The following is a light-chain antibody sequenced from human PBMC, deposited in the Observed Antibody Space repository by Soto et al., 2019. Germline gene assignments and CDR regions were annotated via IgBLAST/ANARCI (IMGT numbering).Light chain of an antibody. CDR3: QQRNICPPVT. CDR1: QSFSGIY. J-gene: IGKJ5*01. Sequence: PGERATLSCRASQSFSGIYLGWYQQKPGQAPRLLIFGASSRAAGTPDSFSASGSGTDFSLTISSLEPEDFAVYYCQQRNICPPVTFGQGTRLEIK. V-gene: IGKV3D-20*02. CDR2: GAS.